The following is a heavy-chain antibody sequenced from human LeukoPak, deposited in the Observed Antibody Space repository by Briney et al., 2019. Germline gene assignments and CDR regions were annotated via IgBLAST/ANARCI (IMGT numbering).Heavy chain of an antibody. D-gene: IGHD6-19*01. Sequence: PGGSLRLSCAASGFTFSSYWMSWVRQAPGKGLGWVANIKQDGSEKYYVDSVKGRFTISRDNAKNSLYLQMNSLRAEDTAVYYCARDRMGLGIAVAGPGRGGFDYWGQGTLVTVSS. J-gene: IGHJ4*02. CDR1: GFTFSSYW. V-gene: IGHV3-7*01. CDR3: ARDRMGLGIAVAGPGRGGFDY. CDR2: IKQDGSEK.